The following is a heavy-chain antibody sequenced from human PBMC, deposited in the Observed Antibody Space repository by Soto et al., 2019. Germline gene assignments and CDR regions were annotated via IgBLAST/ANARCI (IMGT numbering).Heavy chain of an antibody. Sequence: GGSLRLSCAASGFTFSSYAMHLVRQAPGKWLEWVAVISYDGSNKYYADSVKGRFTISRDNSKNTLYLQMNSLRAEDTAVYYWARAHLLWLDPYGYCCTEVWGQGTTVTVSS. D-gene: IGHD6-19*01. CDR3: ARAHLLWLDPYGYCCTEV. J-gene: IGHJ6*02. V-gene: IGHV3-30-3*01. CDR2: ISYDGSNK. CDR1: GFTFSSYA.